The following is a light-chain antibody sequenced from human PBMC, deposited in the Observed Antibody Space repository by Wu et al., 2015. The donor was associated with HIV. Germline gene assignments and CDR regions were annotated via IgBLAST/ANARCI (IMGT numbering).Light chain of an antibody. CDR2: ATS. J-gene: IGKJ4*01. CDR3: QQYYSTPLT. V-gene: IGKV1-NL1*01. Sequence: DIQMTQSPSSRSASVGDRVTITCRASQGISKSLAWYQQKPGKAPKLLLYATSRLESGVPSRFSGSGSVTDYTLTISSLQPEDFVTYYCQQYYSTPLTFGGGTKVEIK. CDR1: QGISKS.